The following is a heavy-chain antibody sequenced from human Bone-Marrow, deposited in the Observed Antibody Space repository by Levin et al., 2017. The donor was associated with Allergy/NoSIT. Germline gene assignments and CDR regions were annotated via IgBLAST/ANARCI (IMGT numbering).Heavy chain of an antibody. V-gene: IGHV3-74*01. CDR3: AREFGVGLRYFDWAPYYFDF. CDR2: INSDGSSS. Sequence: GESLKISCATSGFTFSINWMHWVRQTPGKGLVWVAGINSDGSSSSYADSVKGRITISRDNAKNTLYLQMNSLRVEDTAVYFCAREFGVGLRYFDWAPYYFDFWGQGTRVTVSS. D-gene: IGHD3-9*01. J-gene: IGHJ4*02. CDR1: GFTFSINW.